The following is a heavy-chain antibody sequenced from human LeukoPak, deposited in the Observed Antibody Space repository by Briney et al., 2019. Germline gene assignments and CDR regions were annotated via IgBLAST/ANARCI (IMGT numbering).Heavy chain of an antibody. CDR1: GYTFTSSY. V-gene: IGHV1-46*01. CDR3: ARAGDTHGYKTKPLDY. Sequence: ASVKVSCKASGYTFTSSYMHWVRQAPGQGLEWMGIINPSGGSTSYAQKFQGRVTMTRDMSTSTVYMELSSLRSEDTAVYYCARAGDTHGYKTKPLDYWGQGTLVTVSS. CDR2: INPSGGST. J-gene: IGHJ4*02. D-gene: IGHD5-24*01.